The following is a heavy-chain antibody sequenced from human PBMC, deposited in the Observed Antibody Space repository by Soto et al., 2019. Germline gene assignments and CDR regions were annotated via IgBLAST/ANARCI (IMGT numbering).Heavy chain of an antibody. CDR1: GFTFSSYG. V-gene: IGHV3-33*01. Sequence: GGSLRLSCAASGFTFSSYGMHWVRQAPGKGLEWVAVIWYDGSNKYYADSVKGRFTISRDNSKNTLYLQMNSLRAEDTAVYYCARGSDYYDSSGSNWFDPWGQGTLVTVSS. D-gene: IGHD3-22*01. J-gene: IGHJ5*02. CDR3: ARGSDYYDSSGSNWFDP. CDR2: IWYDGSNK.